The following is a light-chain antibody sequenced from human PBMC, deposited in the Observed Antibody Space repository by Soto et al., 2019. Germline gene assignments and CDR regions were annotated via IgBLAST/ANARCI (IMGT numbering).Light chain of an antibody. J-gene: IGKJ4*01. CDR1: QGISCL. CDR3: QQANRFPLT. CDR2: NAS. Sequence: DIQMTQSPSSVSASVRDRVTITCRASQGISCLLACYQQKPRRAPNLLIHNASSWQSGVPSRFSGSGSGTEFTLTISSLQPGDFATYYCQQANRFPLTFGGGTTVEIK. V-gene: IGKV1-12*01.